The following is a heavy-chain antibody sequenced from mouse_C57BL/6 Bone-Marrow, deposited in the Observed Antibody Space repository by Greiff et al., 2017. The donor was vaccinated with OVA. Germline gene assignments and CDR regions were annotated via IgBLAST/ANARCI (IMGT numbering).Heavy chain of an antibody. CDR2: INPYNGGT. CDR1: GYTFTDYY. D-gene: IGHD1-1*01. V-gene: IGHV1-19*01. CDR3: ASHYYGSSYPFDY. Sequence: EVQLQQSGPVLVKPGASVKMSCKASGYTFTDYYMNWVKQSHGKSLEWIGVINPYNGGTSYNQKFKGKATLTVDKSSSTAYMELNSLTSEDSAVYYCASHYYGSSYPFDYWGQGTTLTVSS. J-gene: IGHJ2*01.